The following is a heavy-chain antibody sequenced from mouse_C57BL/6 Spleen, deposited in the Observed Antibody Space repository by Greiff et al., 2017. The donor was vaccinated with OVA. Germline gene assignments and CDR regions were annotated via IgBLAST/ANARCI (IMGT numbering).Heavy chain of an antibody. J-gene: IGHJ4*01. Sequence: EVKLVESEGGLVQPGSSMKLSCTASGFTFSDYYMAWVRQVPEKGLEWVANINYDGSSTYYLDSLKSRFIISRDNAKNILYLQMSSLKSEDTATYYCARYDSYYAMDYWGQGTSVTVSS. D-gene: IGHD2-4*01. V-gene: IGHV5-16*01. CDR3: ARYDSYYAMDY. CDR1: GFTFSDYY. CDR2: INYDGSST.